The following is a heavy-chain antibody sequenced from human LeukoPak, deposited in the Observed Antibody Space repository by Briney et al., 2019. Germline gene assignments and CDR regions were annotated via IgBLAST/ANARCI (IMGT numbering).Heavy chain of an antibody. V-gene: IGHV1-46*01. D-gene: IGHD6-19*01. CDR1: GYTFTSYY. CDR3: ARDVPYSSGWSPSYYFDY. J-gene: IGHJ4*02. Sequence: ASVEVSCKASGYTFTSYYMHWVRQAPGQGLEWMGIINPSGGSTSYAQKFQGRVTMTRDTSTSTVYMELSSLRSEDTAVYYCARDVPYSSGWSPSYYFDYWGQGTLVTVSS. CDR2: INPSGGST.